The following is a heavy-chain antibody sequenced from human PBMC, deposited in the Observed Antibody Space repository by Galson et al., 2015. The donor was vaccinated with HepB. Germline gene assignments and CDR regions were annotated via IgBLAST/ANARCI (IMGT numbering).Heavy chain of an antibody. V-gene: IGHV3-33*01. CDR1: GFTFSSYG. CDR3: ARLSLGGGFDY. J-gene: IGHJ4*02. CDR2: IWYDGTYK. Sequence: SLRLSCAASGFTFSSYGMHWVRQAPGKGLEWVAIIWYDGTYKYYADSVKGRFTISRADSKNTLYLQMNRLRAEDTAVDYWARLSLGGGFDYWGQGTLVTVAS. D-gene: IGHD3-16*01.